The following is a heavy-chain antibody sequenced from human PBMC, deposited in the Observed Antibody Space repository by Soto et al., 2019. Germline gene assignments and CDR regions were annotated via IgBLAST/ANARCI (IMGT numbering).Heavy chain of an antibody. D-gene: IGHD4-4*01. V-gene: IGHV1-8*01. CDR1: GYTFITYD. CDR2: MNPNNGNA. Sequence: GASVKVSCKASGYTFITYDINWVRQAAGQGLEWMGWMNPNNGNAGYAQKFQGRVTITRDTSANTAFMELSSLRSEDTAIYYCARELQGLYYFDFWGQGTLVTVSS. CDR3: ARELQGLYYFDF. J-gene: IGHJ4*02.